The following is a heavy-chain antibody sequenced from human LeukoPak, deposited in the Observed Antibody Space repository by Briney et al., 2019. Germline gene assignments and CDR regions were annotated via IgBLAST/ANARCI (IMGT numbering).Heavy chain of an antibody. J-gene: IGHJ4*02. V-gene: IGHV4-61*01. CDR2: IYYSGST. D-gene: IGHD2-21*02. Sequence: SETLSLTCTVSGGSVSSGSYYWSWIRQPPGKGLEWIGYIYYSGSTNYNPSLKSRVTISVDTSKNQFSLKLSSVTAADTAVYYCARDPPPYCGGDCPSYWGQGTLVTVPS. CDR1: GGSVSSGSYY. CDR3: ARDPPPYCGGDCPSY.